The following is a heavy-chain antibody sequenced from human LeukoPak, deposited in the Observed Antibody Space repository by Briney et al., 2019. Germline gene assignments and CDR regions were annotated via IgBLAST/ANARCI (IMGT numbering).Heavy chain of an antibody. Sequence: SETLSLTCTVSGGSISSLYWPWIRQPPGKGLECFGYIYYSGSTNYNPSLNSRVTISVDTSKNQFSLELSSVTAADTAVYYCARRGEYSSSFMTFDYWGQGILVTVSS. D-gene: IGHD6-6*01. CDR2: IYYSGST. V-gene: IGHV4-59*11. CDR3: ARRGEYSSSFMTFDY. CDR1: GGSISSLY. J-gene: IGHJ4*02.